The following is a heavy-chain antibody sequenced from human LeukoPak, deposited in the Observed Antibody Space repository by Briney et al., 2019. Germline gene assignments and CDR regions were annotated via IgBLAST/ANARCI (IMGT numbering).Heavy chain of an antibody. CDR1: GGSISSGDYY. V-gene: IGHV4-30-4*01. J-gene: IGHJ4*02. CDR3: ARVPTYYYDSSGYSFDY. D-gene: IGHD3-22*01. CDR2: IYYSGST. Sequence: SETLSLTCTVSGGSISSGDYYWSWIRQPPGTGLEWIGYIYYSGSTYYNPSLKSRVTISADTSKNQFSLKLSSVTAADTAVYYCARVPTYYYDSSGYSFDYWGQGTLVTVSS.